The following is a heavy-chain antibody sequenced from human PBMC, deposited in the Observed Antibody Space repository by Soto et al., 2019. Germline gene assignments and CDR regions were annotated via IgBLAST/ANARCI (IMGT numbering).Heavy chain of an antibody. CDR2: ISSSGSSI. J-gene: IGHJ3*02. V-gene: IGHV3-48*02. CDR3: AIDLLYCSGGSCYGSDAFDI. D-gene: IGHD2-15*01. CDR1: GFTFSRYT. Sequence: GGSLRLSCAASGFTFSRYTMNWVRQAPGKGLEWVSYISSSGSSIYYADSVEGRFTISRDNAKNSLYLQKNSLRDEDTAVYYCAIDLLYCSGGSCYGSDAFDIWGQGTMVTVSS.